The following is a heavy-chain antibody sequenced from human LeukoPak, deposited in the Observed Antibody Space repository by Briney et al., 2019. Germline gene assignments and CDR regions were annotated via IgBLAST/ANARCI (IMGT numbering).Heavy chain of an antibody. CDR2: IWYDGSKK. D-gene: IGHD1-26*01. CDR1: GFSFDGYG. V-gene: IGHV3-33*01. J-gene: IGHJ4*02. Sequence: GGSLRLSCAASGFSFDGYGMHWVRQAPGGGLEWLAVIWYDGSKKYYADSVKGRFTISRDNSENTLYLEMNSLRAEDTAVYYCAREGSGSYYVDYWGQGTLVTVPS. CDR3: AREGSGSYYVDY.